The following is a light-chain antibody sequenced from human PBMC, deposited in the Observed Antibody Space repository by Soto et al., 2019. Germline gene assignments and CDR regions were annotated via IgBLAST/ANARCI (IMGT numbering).Light chain of an antibody. V-gene: IGKV1-39*01. J-gene: IGKJ1*01. Sequence: DTQMTQCPSSLSSTVGERVTITCGASQSIRSYLNWYQQKPGKAPKLLIYAASTLQSGVPSRFSGSGSGTDFTLTISSLQPEDFATYYCQQSYSTPRTFGQGTKVDIK. CDR1: QSIRSY. CDR3: QQSYSTPRT. CDR2: AAS.